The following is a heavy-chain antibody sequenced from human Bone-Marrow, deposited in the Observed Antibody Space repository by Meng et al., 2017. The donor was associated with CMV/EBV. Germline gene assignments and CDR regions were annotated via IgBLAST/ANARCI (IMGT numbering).Heavy chain of an antibody. CDR1: GFTFSNAW. J-gene: IGHJ4*02. D-gene: IGHD6-19*01. V-gene: IGHV3-15*01. CDR3: TTDRAVAGHGFDN. CDR2: IQRKTDGGTT. Sequence: SGFTFSNAWMSWVRQAPGKGLEWVGRIQRKTDGGTTDYAAPVKGRFTISRDDSKNTMYLQMNSLKTEDTAVYYCTTDRAVAGHGFDNWGQGTLVTVSS.